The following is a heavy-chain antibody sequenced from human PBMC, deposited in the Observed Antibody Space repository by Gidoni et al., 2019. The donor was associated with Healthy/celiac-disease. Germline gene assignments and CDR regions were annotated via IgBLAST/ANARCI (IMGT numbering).Heavy chain of an antibody. CDR2: IYYSGST. CDR1: GGSISSYY. J-gene: IGHJ4*02. Sequence: QVQLQESGPGLVKPSETLSLTCTVSGGSISSYYWSWIRQPPGKGLEWIGYIYYSGSTNYNPSLKSRVTISVDTSKNQFSLKLSSVTAADTAVYYCARLLVGYSSSWRRFDYWGQGTLVTVSS. V-gene: IGHV4-59*08. CDR3: ARLLVGYSSSWRRFDY. D-gene: IGHD6-13*01.